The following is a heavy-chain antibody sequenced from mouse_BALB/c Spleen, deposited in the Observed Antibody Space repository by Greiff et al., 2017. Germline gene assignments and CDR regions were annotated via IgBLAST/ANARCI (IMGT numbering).Heavy chain of an antibody. V-gene: IGHV1-7*01. D-gene: IGHD2-3*01. CDR2: INPSTGYT. CDR3: ARREWLLRNYYAMDY. CDR1: GYTFTSYW. J-gene: IGHJ4*01. Sequence: QVQLKESGADLAKPGASVKMSCKASGYTFTSYWMHWVKQRPGQGLEWIGYINPSTGYTEYNQKFKDKATLTADKSSSTAYMQLSSLTSEDSAVYYCARREWLLRNYYAMDYWGQGTSVTVSS.